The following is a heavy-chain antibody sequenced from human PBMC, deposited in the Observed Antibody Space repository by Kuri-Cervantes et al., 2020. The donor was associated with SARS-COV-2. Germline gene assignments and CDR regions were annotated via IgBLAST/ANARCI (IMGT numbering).Heavy chain of an antibody. V-gene: IGHV3-30*03. D-gene: IGHD3-3*01. Sequence: GGSLRLSCAASGFIFSTCGMHWVRQAPGKGLEWVAVISYDGSNKYYADSVKGRFTISRDNSKNTLYLQMNSLRAEDTAVYYCARDQDDFWSGYRLTFDYWGQGTLVTVSS. J-gene: IGHJ4*02. CDR2: ISYDGSNK. CDR1: GFIFSTCG. CDR3: ARDQDDFWSGYRLTFDY.